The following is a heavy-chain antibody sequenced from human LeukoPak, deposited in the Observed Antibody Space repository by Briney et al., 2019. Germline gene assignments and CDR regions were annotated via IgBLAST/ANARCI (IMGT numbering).Heavy chain of an antibody. V-gene: IGHV4-34*01. Sequence: SETLPLTCAVYGGSFIGYYWSWIRQPPGKGLEWIGEINHSGSTNYNPSLKSRVTISVDTSKNQFSLKLSSVTAADTAVYYYAREGEYSYGYGDYWGQGTVVTVSS. CDR2: INHSGST. CDR3: AREGEYSYGYGDY. D-gene: IGHD5-18*01. J-gene: IGHJ4*02. CDR1: GGSFIGYY.